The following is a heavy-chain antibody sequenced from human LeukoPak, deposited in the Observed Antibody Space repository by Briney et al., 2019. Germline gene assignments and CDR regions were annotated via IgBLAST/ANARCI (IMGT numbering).Heavy chain of an antibody. J-gene: IGHJ4*02. D-gene: IGHD6-13*01. CDR3: ARRSSSWYSKIDS. V-gene: IGHV4-39*01. CDR2: IYYSGST. Sequence: SETLPLTCTVSGGSISSSSYYWGWIRQPPGTGLEWIGNIYYSGSTYYNPSLKSRVTISEDTSKNQFSLKLSSVTAADTAVYYCARRSSSWYSKIDSWGQGTLVTVSS. CDR1: GGSISSSSYY.